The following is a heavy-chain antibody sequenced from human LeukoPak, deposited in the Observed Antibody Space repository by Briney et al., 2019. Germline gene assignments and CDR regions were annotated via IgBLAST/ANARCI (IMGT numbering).Heavy chain of an antibody. CDR1: VFTFSSYA. CDR2: ISSNGGST. Sequence: PGASLRLSCSAAVFTFSSYAMHSVRQAPGKGLEYVSAISSNGGSTYYADSVKGGFTISRDNSKNTLYLQMSSLRAEDTAVYYCVKEGIPGYSSSWYGVDYWGQGTLVTVSS. J-gene: IGHJ4*02. V-gene: IGHV3-64D*06. D-gene: IGHD6-13*01. CDR3: VKEGIPGYSSSWYGVDY.